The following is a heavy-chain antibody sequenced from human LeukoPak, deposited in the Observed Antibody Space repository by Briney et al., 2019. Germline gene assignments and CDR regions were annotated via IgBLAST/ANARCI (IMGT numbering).Heavy chain of an antibody. D-gene: IGHD5-12*01. Sequence: SETLSLTCAVSADSFSSHYWTWIRQPPGKGLEWIGYISYIGSTNYNPSLKSRVTISIDTSKNQFSLKLTSVTAADTAVYYCAREPTSGREPTSGRPLDYWGQGTLVTVSS. J-gene: IGHJ4*02. CDR1: ADSFSSHY. CDR3: AREPTSGREPTSGRPLDY. V-gene: IGHV4-59*11. CDR2: ISYIGST.